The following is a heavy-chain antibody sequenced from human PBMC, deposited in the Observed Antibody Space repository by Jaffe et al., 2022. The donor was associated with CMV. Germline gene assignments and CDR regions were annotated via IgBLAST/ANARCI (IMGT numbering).Heavy chain of an antibody. D-gene: IGHD6-19*01. V-gene: IGHV4-39*01. J-gene: IGHJ4*02. Sequence: QLQLQESGPGLVKPSETLSLTCTVSGGSISSSSYYWGWIRQPPGKGLEWIGSIYYSGSTYYNPSLKSRVTISVDTSKNQFSLKLSSVTAADTAVYYCASEHPKYSSGWYWVYWGQGTLVTVSS. CDR1: GGSISSSSYY. CDR3: ASEHPKYSSGWYWVY. CDR2: IYYSGST.